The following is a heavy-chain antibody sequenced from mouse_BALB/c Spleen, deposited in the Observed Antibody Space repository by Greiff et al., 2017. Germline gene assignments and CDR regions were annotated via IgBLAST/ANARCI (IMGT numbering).Heavy chain of an antibody. CDR3: ARQETAYAMDY. CDR2: ISSGGSYT. Sequence: EVKLMESGGDLVKPGGSLKLSCAASGFTFSSYGMSWVRQTPDKRLEWVATISSGGSYTYYPDSVKGRFTISRDNAKNTLYLQMSSLKSEDTAMYYCARQETAYAMDYWGQGTSVTVSS. D-gene: IGHD1-2*01. V-gene: IGHV5-6*01. J-gene: IGHJ4*01. CDR1: GFTFSSYG.